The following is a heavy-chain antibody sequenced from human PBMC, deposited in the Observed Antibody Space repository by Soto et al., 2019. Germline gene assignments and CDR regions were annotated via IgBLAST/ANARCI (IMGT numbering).Heavy chain of an antibody. CDR1: GGSISSYY. D-gene: IGHD3-9*01. V-gene: IGHV4-59*01. CDR2: IYYSGST. Sequence: QVQLQESGPGLVKPSETLSLTCTVSGGSISSYYWSWIRQPPGKGLEWIGYIYYSGSTNYNPSLKSRVTISVDTSKNRFSLKLSSVTAADTAVYYCARGGLDYYYYGMDVWGQGTTVTVSS. CDR3: ARGGLDYYYYGMDV. J-gene: IGHJ6*02.